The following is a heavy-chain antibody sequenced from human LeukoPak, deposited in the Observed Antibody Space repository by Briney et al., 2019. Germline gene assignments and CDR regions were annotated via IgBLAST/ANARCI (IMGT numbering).Heavy chain of an antibody. Sequence: ASVKVSCKASGGTFSSYAISWVRQAPGQGLEWMGGIIPIFGTANYAQKFQGRVTITADESTSTAYMELSSLRSEDTAVYYCAKGSSGWLLRYYFDYWGQGTLVTVSS. CDR1: GGTFSSYA. J-gene: IGHJ4*02. CDR3: AKGSSGWLLRYYFDY. D-gene: IGHD6-25*01. V-gene: IGHV1-69*13. CDR2: IIPIFGTA.